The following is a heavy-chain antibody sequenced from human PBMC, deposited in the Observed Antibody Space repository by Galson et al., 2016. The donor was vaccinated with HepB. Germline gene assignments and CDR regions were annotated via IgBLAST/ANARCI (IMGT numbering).Heavy chain of an antibody. CDR1: GFTFSSYA. D-gene: IGHD6-6*01. J-gene: IGHJ4*02. CDR2: ISDSGGST. Sequence: SLRLSCAASGFTFSSYAMSWVRRAPGKGLEWVSTISDSGGSTHYADSVKGRFTVSRDNSKNTLYVLLTSLRAEDTAVYYRAKARRIAARPTQYYFDYWSQGTLVTVSS. CDR3: AKARRIAARPTQYYFDY. V-gene: IGHV3-23*01.